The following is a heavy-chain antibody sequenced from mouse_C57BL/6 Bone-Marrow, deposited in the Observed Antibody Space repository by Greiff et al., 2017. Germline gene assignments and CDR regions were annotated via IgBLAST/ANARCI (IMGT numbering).Heavy chain of an antibody. Sequence: VQLVESGAELARPGASVQLSCKASGYTFTSYGISWVKQRTGQGLEWIGEIYPRSGNTYYNEKFKGKATLTADKSSSTAYMELRSLTSDDSAVYFCARWALFITMDYWGQGTSVTVSS. CDR2: IYPRSGNT. CDR1: GYTFTSYG. CDR3: ARWALFITMDY. D-gene: IGHD1-1*01. V-gene: IGHV1-81*01. J-gene: IGHJ4*01.